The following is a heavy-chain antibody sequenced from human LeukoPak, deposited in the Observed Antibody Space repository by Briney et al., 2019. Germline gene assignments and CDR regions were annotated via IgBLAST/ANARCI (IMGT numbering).Heavy chain of an antibody. V-gene: IGHV5-51*01. CDR2: IYPGDSDT. CDR3: ARHLRSAYYDYVWGSYRPGHYFDY. D-gene: IGHD3-16*02. Sequence: GESLKISCKGSGYSFTSYWIGWVRQMPGKGLEWMGIIYPGDSDTRYSPSFQGQVTISADKSISTAYLQWSSLKASDTAMYYFARHLRSAYYDYVWGSYRPGHYFDYWGQGTLVTVSS. J-gene: IGHJ4*02. CDR1: GYSFTSYW.